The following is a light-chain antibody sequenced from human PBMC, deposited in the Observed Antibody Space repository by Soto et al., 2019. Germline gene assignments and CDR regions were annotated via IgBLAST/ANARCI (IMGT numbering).Light chain of an antibody. CDR3: SSYTSSSTCV. CDR1: SSNIGAGYD. V-gene: IGLV1-40*01. J-gene: IGLJ1*01. CDR2: ANT. Sequence: QSVLTQPPSVSGAPGQRVTIACTGSSSNIGAGYDVQWYQQFPGTAPKLLIYANTNRPSGVSNRFSGSKSGNTASLTISGLQAEDEADYYCSSYTSSSTCVFGTGTKVT.